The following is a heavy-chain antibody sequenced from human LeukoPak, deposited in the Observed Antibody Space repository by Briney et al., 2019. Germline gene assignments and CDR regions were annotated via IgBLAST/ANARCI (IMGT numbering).Heavy chain of an antibody. CDR3: ARVSSGYDWPFLGFDY. V-gene: IGHV3-23*01. J-gene: IGHJ4*02. D-gene: IGHD5-12*01. CDR1: GFTFSSYA. Sequence: PGGSLRLSCAASGFTFSSYAMSWVRQAPGKGLEWVSAISGSGGSTYYADSVKGRFTISRDNSKNTLYLQMNSLRAEDTAVYYCARVSSGYDWPFLGFDYWGQGTLVTVSS. CDR2: ISGSGGST.